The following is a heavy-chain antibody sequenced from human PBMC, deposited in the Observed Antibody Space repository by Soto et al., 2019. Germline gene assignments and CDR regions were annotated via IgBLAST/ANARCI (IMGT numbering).Heavy chain of an antibody. CDR1: GGSISSGDYY. J-gene: IGHJ6*02. D-gene: IGHD4-17*01. V-gene: IGHV4-30-4*01. Sequence: QVQLQESGPGLVKPSQTLSLTCTVSGGSISSGDYYWSWIRQPPGKGLEWIGYIYYSGSTYYNQSLKSRVTISVDTSKDQFSLKLSSVTAADTAVYYCAGTMTTVTTTSQMYYYYYGMDVWGQGTTVTVSS. CDR3: AGTMTTVTTTSQMYYYYYGMDV. CDR2: IYYSGST.